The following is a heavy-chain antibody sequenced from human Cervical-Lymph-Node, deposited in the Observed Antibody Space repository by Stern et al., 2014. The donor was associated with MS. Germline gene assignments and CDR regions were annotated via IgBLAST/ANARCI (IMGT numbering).Heavy chain of an antibody. D-gene: IGHD6-19*01. Sequence: VQLLQSGGGVVQPGRSLRLTCAASGFTFSSSPMHWVRQAPGKGPAWVAVLSYDGSQKDYADSVRGRFTISRDNSNNMLYLKLSSLRPEDTAVYYCARDLNLAAWGAFDVWGQGTLVTVSS. CDR1: GFTFSSSP. J-gene: IGHJ3*01. CDR3: ARDLNLAAWGAFDV. V-gene: IGHV3-30*04. CDR2: LSYDGSQK.